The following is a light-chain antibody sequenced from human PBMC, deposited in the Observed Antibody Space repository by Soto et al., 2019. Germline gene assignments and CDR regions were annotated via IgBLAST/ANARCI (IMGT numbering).Light chain of an antibody. CDR1: QSISSW. J-gene: IGKJ2*01. Sequence: DIQMTQSPSTLSASVGDRVTITCRASQSISSWLAWYQQKPGKAPKVLIFDASSLESGVPSRFSGSGSATEFTLTISSLQPDDFATYYCQQYNSYSPTFGQGTKLEIK. V-gene: IGKV1-5*01. CDR3: QQYNSYSPT. CDR2: DAS.